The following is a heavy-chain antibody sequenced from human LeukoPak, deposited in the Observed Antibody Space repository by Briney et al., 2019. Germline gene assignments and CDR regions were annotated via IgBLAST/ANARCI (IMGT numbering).Heavy chain of an antibody. Sequence: SETLSLTCTVSGGSISTYYWCWIRQPPGQGLEWIGYIYFSVSANYNPSLKSRVTISVDTSKNQFSLKLTSVTAADTAVYYCARRYGGYSNFDYWGQGTLVTVSS. J-gene: IGHJ4*02. D-gene: IGHD5-12*01. V-gene: IGHV4-59*08. CDR2: IYFSVSA. CDR3: ARRYGGYSNFDY. CDR1: GGSISTYY.